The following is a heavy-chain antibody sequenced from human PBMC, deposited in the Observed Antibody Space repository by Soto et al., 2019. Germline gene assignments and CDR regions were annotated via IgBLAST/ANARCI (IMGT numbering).Heavy chain of an antibody. V-gene: IGHV1-69*06. CDR1: GGSVISYA. CDR3: ARDANSYSSSWYRWFDP. Sequence: SVKVSCKASGGSVISYAIIWVRQAPGQGLEWMGGIIPIFGTANYAQKFQGRVTITADKSTSTAYMELSSLRSEDTAVYYCARDANSYSSSWYRWFDPWGQGTLVTVS. CDR2: IIPIFGTA. D-gene: IGHD6-13*01. J-gene: IGHJ5*02.